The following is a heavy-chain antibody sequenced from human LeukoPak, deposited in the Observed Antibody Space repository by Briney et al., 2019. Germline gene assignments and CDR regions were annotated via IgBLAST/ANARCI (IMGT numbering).Heavy chain of an antibody. CDR2: IRYDGSNK. CDR1: GFTFSSYG. Sequence: GGSLRLSCAASGFTFSSYGMHWVRQAPGKGLEWVAFIRYDGSNKYYPDSVKGRFTISRDNSKNTLYLQMNSLRAEDTAVYYCAKDPTTASGYFDYWGQGTLVTVSS. J-gene: IGHJ4*02. D-gene: IGHD4-17*01. CDR3: AKDPTTASGYFDY. V-gene: IGHV3-30*02.